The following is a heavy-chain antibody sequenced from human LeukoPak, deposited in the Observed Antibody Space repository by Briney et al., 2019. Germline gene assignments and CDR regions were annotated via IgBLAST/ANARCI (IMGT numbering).Heavy chain of an antibody. V-gene: IGHV3-30-3*01. CDR2: ISYDGSNK. Sequence: GRSLRLSCAASGFTFSSYAMHWVRQAPGKGLEWVAVISYDGSNKYYADSVKGRFTISRDNSKNTLYLQMNSLRAEDTAVYYCARDLYYDFWSGYLTLYGMDVWGQGTTVTVSS. CDR3: ARDLYYDFWSGYLTLYGMDV. D-gene: IGHD3-3*01. CDR1: GFTFSSYA. J-gene: IGHJ6*02.